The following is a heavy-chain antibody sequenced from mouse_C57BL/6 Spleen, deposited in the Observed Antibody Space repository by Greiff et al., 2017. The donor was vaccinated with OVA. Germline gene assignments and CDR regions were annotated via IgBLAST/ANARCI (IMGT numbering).Heavy chain of an antibody. CDR2: ISNGGGST. D-gene: IGHD1-1*01. CDR1: GFTFSDYY. CDR3: ARGYGSSYVLYWYFDV. J-gene: IGHJ1*03. Sequence: EVKLVESGGGLVQPGGSLKLSCAASGFTFSDYYMYWVRQTPEKRLEWVAYISNGGGSTYYPDTVKGRFTISRDNAKNTLYLQMSRLKSEDTAMYYCARGYGSSYVLYWYFDVWGTGTTVTVSS. V-gene: IGHV5-12*01.